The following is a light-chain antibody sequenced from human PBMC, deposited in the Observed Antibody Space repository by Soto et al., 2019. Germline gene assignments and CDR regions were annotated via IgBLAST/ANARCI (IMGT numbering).Light chain of an antibody. CDR3: QSYDSSLSGWV. CDR1: SSNIGAGYD. CDR2: GNS. Sequence: QSVLTQPPSVSGAPGQRVTISCTGSSSNIGAGYDVHWYQQLPGTAPKFLTYGNSNRPSGVPDRFSGSKSGTSASLAITGLQAEDEADYYCQSYDSSLSGWVFGGGTELTVL. V-gene: IGLV1-40*01. J-gene: IGLJ3*02.